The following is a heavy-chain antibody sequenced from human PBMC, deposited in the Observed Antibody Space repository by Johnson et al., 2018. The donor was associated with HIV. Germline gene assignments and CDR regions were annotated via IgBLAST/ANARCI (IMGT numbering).Heavy chain of an antibody. V-gene: IGHV3-30*03. Sequence: QVQLVESGGGVVQPGRSLRLSCAASGFTFSSYGMHWVRQAPGKGLEWVAVISYDGSNKYYADSVKGRFTISRDNSKNTLYLQMNSLSPEDTAVYYCARDGRDLVTRGSFDVWGQGTVVTVSS. CDR2: ISYDGSNK. CDR3: ARDGRDLVTRGSFDV. J-gene: IGHJ3*01. D-gene: IGHD3-9*01. CDR1: GFTFSSYG.